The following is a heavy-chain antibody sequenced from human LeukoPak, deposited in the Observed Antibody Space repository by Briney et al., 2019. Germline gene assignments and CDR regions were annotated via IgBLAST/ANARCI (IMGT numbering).Heavy chain of an antibody. D-gene: IGHD6-19*01. CDR1: SYSINSNYY. CDR3: ARGSHPVTGTLGGYFDP. CDR2: IYHTGST. V-gene: IGHV4-38-2*02. Sequence: PSETLSLTCSVSSYSINSNYYWGWIRQSPGKGLEWIGSIYHTGSTYYNPSLKSRVTISLAASTKQVSLRLSSVTAEDTAVYYCARGSHPVTGTLGGYFDPWGQGTLVTVSS. J-gene: IGHJ4*02.